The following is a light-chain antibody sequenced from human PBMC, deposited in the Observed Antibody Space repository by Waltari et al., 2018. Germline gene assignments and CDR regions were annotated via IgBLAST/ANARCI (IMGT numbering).Light chain of an antibody. CDR3: QQYYSTPPWT. V-gene: IGKV4-1*01. J-gene: IGKJ1*01. CDR2: WAS. Sequence: DIVMTQSPDSLAVSLGERATINCKSNQSVLYTSNNKNYLAWYQQKPGQPPKVLIYWASFRESGVPDRFSGSGSETDFTLTISSLQAEDVAVYYCQQYYSTPPWTFGQGTKVEIK. CDR1: QSVLYTSNNKNY.